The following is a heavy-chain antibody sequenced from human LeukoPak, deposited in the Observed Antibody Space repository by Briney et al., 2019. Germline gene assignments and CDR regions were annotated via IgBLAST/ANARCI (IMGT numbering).Heavy chain of an antibody. Sequence: GGSLRLSCAASGFSFSSYEMNWVRQAPGKGLEWVSYIGSSGSAKYYADSVKGRFSISRDNAKNSLYLQMNSLKTEDTAVYYCTGNLRRGYSYGSGGGYWGQGTLVTVSS. CDR1: GFSFSSYE. CDR3: TGNLRRGYSYGSGGGY. V-gene: IGHV3-48*03. J-gene: IGHJ4*02. CDR2: IGSSGSAK. D-gene: IGHD5-18*01.